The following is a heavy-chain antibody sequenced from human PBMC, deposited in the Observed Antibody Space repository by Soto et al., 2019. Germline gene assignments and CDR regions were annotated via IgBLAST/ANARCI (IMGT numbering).Heavy chain of an antibody. Sequence: QVQLQESGPGLVKPSQTLSLTCTVSGGSVSSGGYYWSWIRQHPGKGLEWIGYIYYSGSTYYNPSLNSRVTISLDTSKNQFSLKLSSVTAADTAVYYCARDNLPLGFDYWGQGTLVTVSS. CDR3: ARDNLPLGFDY. D-gene: IGHD3-16*01. CDR1: GGSVSSGGYY. V-gene: IGHV4-31*03. J-gene: IGHJ4*02. CDR2: IYYSGST.